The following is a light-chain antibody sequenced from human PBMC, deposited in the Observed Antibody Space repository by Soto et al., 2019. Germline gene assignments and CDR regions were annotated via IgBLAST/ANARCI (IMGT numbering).Light chain of an antibody. CDR3: MPALQPQYT. CDR2: LGS. CDR1: QSLLHSNGYNY. J-gene: IGKJ2*01. V-gene: IGKV2-28*01. Sequence: DIVMTQSPLSLPVTPGEPASISCRSSQSLLHSNGYNYLDWYLQKPGQSPQLLIYLGSNRASGVPDRFSGSGSGTDFTLKISRVEAEDVGVYYCMPALQPQYTFGQGTELEIK.